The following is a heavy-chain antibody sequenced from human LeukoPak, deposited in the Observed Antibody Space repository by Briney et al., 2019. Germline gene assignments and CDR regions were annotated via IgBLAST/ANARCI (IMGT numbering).Heavy chain of an antibody. Sequence: KAGGSLRLSCAASGFTFSSYSMHWVRQAPGKGLEWVSSISSSSSYIYYADSVKGRFTISRDNAKNSLYLQMNSLRAEDTAVYYCARDPSIAARSDAFDIWGQGTMVTVSS. CDR2: ISSSSSYI. J-gene: IGHJ3*02. D-gene: IGHD6-6*01. CDR1: GFTFSSYS. CDR3: ARDPSIAARSDAFDI. V-gene: IGHV3-21*01.